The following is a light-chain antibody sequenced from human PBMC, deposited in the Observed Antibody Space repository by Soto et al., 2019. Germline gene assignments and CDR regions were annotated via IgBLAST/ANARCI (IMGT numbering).Light chain of an antibody. J-gene: IGLJ3*02. CDR1: YANIGAGYE. V-gene: IGLV1-40*01. CDR3: QSYDNSLSGSGV. Sequence: QSVLTQPPSVSGAPGQRVTISCTGSYANIGAGYEVHWYQQIPGTAPKLLISGHNNRPSGVPDRFFGSKSGTSASLTIIGLQADDEADYYCQSYDNSLSGSGVFGGGTKLTVL. CDR2: GHN.